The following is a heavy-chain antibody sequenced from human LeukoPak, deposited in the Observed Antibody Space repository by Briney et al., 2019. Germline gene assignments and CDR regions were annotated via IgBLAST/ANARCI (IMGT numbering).Heavy chain of an antibody. CDR1: GFTFSGYS. J-gene: IGHJ4*02. D-gene: IGHD2-2*01. CDR2: VSTTGYYI. V-gene: IGHV3-21*01. CDR3: ARGGDCGTTSCYYCDF. Sequence: GGSLRLSCAASGFTFSGYSMNWVRQAPGKGLEWVSSVSTTGYYIYYADSVKGRFSISRDNAKNSLYLQMNSLRAEDTAVYYCARGGDCGTTSCYYCDFWGQGTRVTVSS.